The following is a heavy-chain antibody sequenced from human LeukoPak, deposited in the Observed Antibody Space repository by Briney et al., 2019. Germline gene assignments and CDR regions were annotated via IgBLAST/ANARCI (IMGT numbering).Heavy chain of an antibody. J-gene: IGHJ6*03. CDR3: AAWDPNFYYMDV. Sequence: PGGSLRLSCAISGFTYSMIWVRQAPGKGLEWVSSISASGGGTHYAGSVKGRFTISRDNSKKTMYLQMNSLRVDDTAKYFCAAWDPNFYYMDVWGKGTTVTVSS. D-gene: IGHD1-26*01. CDR1: GFTYS. V-gene: IGHV3-23*01. CDR2: ISASGGGT.